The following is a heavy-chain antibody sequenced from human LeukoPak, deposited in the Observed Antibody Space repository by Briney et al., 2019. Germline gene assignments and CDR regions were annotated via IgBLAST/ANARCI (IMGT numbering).Heavy chain of an antibody. D-gene: IGHD3-22*01. V-gene: IGHV1-2*02. CDR1: GHTFTGYY. Sequence: ASVKVSCKASGHTFTGYYMHWVRQAPGQGLEWMGWINPNSGGTNYAQKFQGRVTMTRDTSISTAYMELSRLRSDDTAVYYCARQYYYDSSGYRLFDYWGQGTLVTVSS. CDR3: ARQYYYDSSGYRLFDY. J-gene: IGHJ4*02. CDR2: INPNSGGT.